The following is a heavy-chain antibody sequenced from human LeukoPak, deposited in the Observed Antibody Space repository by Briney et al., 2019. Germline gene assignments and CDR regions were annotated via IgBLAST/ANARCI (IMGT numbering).Heavy chain of an antibody. CDR1: VYTFTSYY. Sequence: ASVKVSCKASVYTFTSYYMHCVRQAPGQGLEWMGIINPSGCSTSYAHKFQGRVTMTRDTSTSTVYMELSSLRSEDTAVYYCARERLRFLEWLFNTRNWFDPWGQGTLVTVS. V-gene: IGHV1-46*01. D-gene: IGHD3-3*01. CDR2: INPSGCST. CDR3: ARERLRFLEWLFNTRNWFDP. J-gene: IGHJ5*02.